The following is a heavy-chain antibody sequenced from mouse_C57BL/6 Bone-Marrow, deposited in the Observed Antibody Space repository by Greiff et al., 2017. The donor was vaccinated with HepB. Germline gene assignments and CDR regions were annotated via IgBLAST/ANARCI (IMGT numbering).Heavy chain of an antibody. V-gene: IGHV2-6*01. D-gene: IGHD4-1*01. CDR1: GFSLTSYG. Sequence: VKLVESGPGLVAPSQSLSITCTVSGFSLTSYGVDWVRQSPGKGLEWLGVIWGVGSTNYNSALKSRLSISKDNSKSQVFLKMNSLQTDDTAMYYCATVTGTWFAYWGQGTLVTVSA. J-gene: IGHJ3*01. CDR2: IWGVGST. CDR3: ATVTGTWFAY.